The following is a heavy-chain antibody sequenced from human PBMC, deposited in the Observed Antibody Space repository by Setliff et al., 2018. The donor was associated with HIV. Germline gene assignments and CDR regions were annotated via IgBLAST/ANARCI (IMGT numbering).Heavy chain of an antibody. CDR1: GFTFHTYF. CDR3: ARDKGPYNFWSGYDTHYFDY. CDR2: INHDGSEK. Sequence: SLRLSCAVSGFTFHTYFMSWVRQAPGKGLEWVANINHDGSEKNYVDSVTGRFTISRDNAKNTLYLQMNSLRAEDTAVYYCARDKGPYNFWSGYDTHYFDYWGQGTLVTVSS. V-gene: IGHV3-7*01. J-gene: IGHJ4*02. D-gene: IGHD3-3*01.